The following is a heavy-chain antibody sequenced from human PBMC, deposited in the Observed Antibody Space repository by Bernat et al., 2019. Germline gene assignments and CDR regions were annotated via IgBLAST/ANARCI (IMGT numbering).Heavy chain of an antibody. Sequence: EVQLLESGGGLVQPGGSLRLSCAASGFTFSSYAMSWVRQAPGKGLEWVSAISGSGGSTYYADPVKGRFTISRDNSKNTLYLQMNSLRAEDMAVYYCAKGGGFTMVQVDIWGQGTMVTVSS. CDR2: ISGSGGST. V-gene: IGHV3-23*01. CDR1: GFTFSSYA. D-gene: IGHD3-10*01. CDR3: AKGGGFTMVQVDI. J-gene: IGHJ3*02.